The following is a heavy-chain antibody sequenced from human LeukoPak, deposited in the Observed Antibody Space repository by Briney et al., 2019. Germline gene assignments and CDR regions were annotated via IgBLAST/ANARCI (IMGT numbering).Heavy chain of an antibody. Sequence: ASVKVSCKASGGTFSSYTISWVRQAPGQGLEWMGRITPILGIANYAQKFQGRVTITADKSTSTAYMELSSLRSEDTAVYYCARDSGNPRRGHTYGMDVWGQGTTVTVSS. CDR2: ITPILGIA. V-gene: IGHV1-69*04. D-gene: IGHD1-26*01. CDR3: ARDSGNPRRGHTYGMDV. CDR1: GGTFSSYT. J-gene: IGHJ6*02.